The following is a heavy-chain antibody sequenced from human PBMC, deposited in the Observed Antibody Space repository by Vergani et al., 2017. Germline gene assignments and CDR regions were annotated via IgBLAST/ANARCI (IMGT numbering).Heavy chain of an antibody. D-gene: IGHD3-10*01. Sequence: EVQLVESGGGLVQPGGSLRLSCAASGFTFSSYDMHWVRQATGKGLEWVSAIGTAGDPYYPGSVKGRFTISRENAKNSLYLQMNSLRDEDTAVYYCARDMSSGLLVWLRAHDAFDIWGQGTMVTVSS. CDR3: ARDMSSGLLVWLRAHDAFDI. CDR1: GFTFSSYD. J-gene: IGHJ3*02. CDR2: IGTAGDP. V-gene: IGHV3-13*05.